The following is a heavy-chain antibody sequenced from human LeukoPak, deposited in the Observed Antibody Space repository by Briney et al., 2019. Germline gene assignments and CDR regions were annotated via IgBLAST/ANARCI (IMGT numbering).Heavy chain of an antibody. CDR3: ASSRAEYYDSSGYYYSVDRKGYYFDY. J-gene: IGHJ4*02. V-gene: IGHV3-21*01. D-gene: IGHD3-22*01. CDR1: SGSFSGYY. CDR2: ISSSSSYI. Sequence: ETLSLTCAVYSGSFSGYYWSWVRQAPGKGLEWVSSISSSSSYIYYADSVKGRFTISRDNAKNSLYLQMNSLRAEDTAVYYCASSRAEYYDSSGYYYSVDRKGYYFDYWGQGALVTVSS.